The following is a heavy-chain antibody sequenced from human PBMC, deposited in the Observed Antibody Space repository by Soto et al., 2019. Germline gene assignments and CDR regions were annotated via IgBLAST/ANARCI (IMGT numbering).Heavy chain of an antibody. J-gene: IGHJ6*02. D-gene: IGHD6-19*01. CDR1: GGTFSNYA. Sequence: QVQLVQSGAEVKKPGSSVKVSCKVSGGTFSNYAIDRVRLAPGHGLEWMGGIVPIFGTTYYTQKFQGRATIIADDSTTTAYLEMSSLRSEDTVIYYCARVEAVAGLYNYHGLDVWGQGTAVTVSS. CDR2: IVPIFGTT. V-gene: IGHV1-69*12. CDR3: ARVEAVAGLYNYHGLDV.